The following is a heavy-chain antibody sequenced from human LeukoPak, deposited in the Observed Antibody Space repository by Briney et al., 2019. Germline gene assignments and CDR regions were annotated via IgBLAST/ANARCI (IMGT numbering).Heavy chain of an antibody. Sequence: SETLSLTCTVSGGSISSYYWSWIRQPPGKGLEWIGHIYYSGSTNYNPSLKSRVTISVDTSKNQFPLKLSSVTAADTAVYYCARAPGGCYSSSCLDYWGQGTLVTVSS. CDR2: IYYSGST. CDR3: ARAPGGCYSSSCLDY. CDR1: GGSISSYY. J-gene: IGHJ4*02. V-gene: IGHV4-59*01. D-gene: IGHD6-13*01.